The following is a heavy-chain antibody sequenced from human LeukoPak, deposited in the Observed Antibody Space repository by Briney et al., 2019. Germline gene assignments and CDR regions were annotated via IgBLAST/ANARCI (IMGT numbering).Heavy chain of an antibody. V-gene: IGHV1-8*01. CDR3: ARIEPGYYGSGSYTDY. CDR1: GYTFTSYD. Sequence: ASVKVSCKASGYTFTSYDINWVRQATGQGLEWMGWMNPNSGNTGYAQKFQGRVTMTRNTSISTAYMELSSLRSEDTAVYYCARIEPGYYGSGSYTDYWGQGTLVTVSS. CDR2: MNPNSGNT. D-gene: IGHD3-10*01. J-gene: IGHJ4*02.